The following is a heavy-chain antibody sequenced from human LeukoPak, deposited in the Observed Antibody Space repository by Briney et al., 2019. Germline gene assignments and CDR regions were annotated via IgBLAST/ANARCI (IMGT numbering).Heavy chain of an antibody. CDR1: GFNFRGYW. J-gene: IGHJ4*02. V-gene: IGHV3-53*01. D-gene: IGHD2-8*02. Sequence: GGSLRLSCAATGFNFRGYWMSWVRQAPGKGLEWVSPIYSGGDSYYADSVKGRFIISKDNSKNTVYLRMNTLRAEDTAVYYCASHYCTAGSCYFDSWGQGTLVSVSS. CDR2: IYSGGDS. CDR3: ASHYCTAGSCYFDS.